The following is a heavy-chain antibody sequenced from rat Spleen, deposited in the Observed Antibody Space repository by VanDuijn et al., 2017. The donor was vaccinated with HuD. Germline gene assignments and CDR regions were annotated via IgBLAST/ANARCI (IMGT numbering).Heavy chain of an antibody. CDR1: GFTFSDYY. V-gene: IGHV5-29*01. J-gene: IGHJ2*01. D-gene: IGHD1-9*01. CDR3: ARRHYGYTDYFDY. CDR2: ISYAGSTT. Sequence: EVQLVESDGGLVQPGRSLKLSCAASGFTFSDYYMAWVRPAPRKGLEWVARISYAGSTTSYRDSVKGRFTISRDNARNTLYLQMDSLRSEDTATYYCARRHYGYTDYFDYWGQGVMVTVSS.